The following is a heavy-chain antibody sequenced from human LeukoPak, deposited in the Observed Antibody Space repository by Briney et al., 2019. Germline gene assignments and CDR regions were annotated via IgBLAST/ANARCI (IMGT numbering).Heavy chain of an antibody. CDR1: GYTFIGYY. CDR2: INPNSGGA. V-gene: IGHV1-2*06. J-gene: IGHJ4*02. D-gene: IGHD6-13*01. Sequence: ASVKVSCKASGYTFIGYYMHWVRQAPGQGLEWMGRINPNSGGASYAQKFQGRVTMTRDTSTSTVYMELSSLRSEDTAVYYCASIGTDYWGQGTLVTVSS. CDR3: ASIGTDY.